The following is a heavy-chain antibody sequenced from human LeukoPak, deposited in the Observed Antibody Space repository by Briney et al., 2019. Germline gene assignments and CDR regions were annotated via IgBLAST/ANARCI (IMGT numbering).Heavy chain of an antibody. CDR1: GYSFTSYW. CDR2: IYPWDSDT. J-gene: IGHJ4*02. CDR3: ATPRVSGEKLDY. Sequence: GESPEISLKGSGYSFTSYWIGGVRQVPGKGLELMVNIYPWDSDTRYRPPLEGQVTISADKSIPPAYLQWSSLKAAYTAMYYCATPRVSGEKLDYWGEETRVTVSS. D-gene: IGHD6-19*01. V-gene: IGHV5-51*01.